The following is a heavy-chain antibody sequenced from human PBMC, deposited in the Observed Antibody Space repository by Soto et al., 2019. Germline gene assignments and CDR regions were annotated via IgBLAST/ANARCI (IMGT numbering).Heavy chain of an antibody. CDR1: GFTFSSYA. J-gene: IGHJ4*02. Sequence: PGGSLRLSCAASGFTFSSYAMHWVRQAPGKGLEWVAVIWYDGSKKSYADSVKGRFTISRDNSKSTLHLQLSSLRAEDTAMYYCARDPSSYDYVWGSHRPPTSFDYWGQGTLVTVAS. V-gene: IGHV3-33*01. CDR3: ARDPSSYDYVWGSHRPPTSFDY. CDR2: IWYDGSKK. D-gene: IGHD3-16*02.